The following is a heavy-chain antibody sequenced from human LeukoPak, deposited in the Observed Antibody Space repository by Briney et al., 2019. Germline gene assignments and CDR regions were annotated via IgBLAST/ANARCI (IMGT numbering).Heavy chain of an antibody. CDR3: ARVYCGGDCYYSNFDY. CDR1: GFTFSSYW. D-gene: IGHD2-21*02. J-gene: IGHJ4*02. CDR2: INSDGSST. Sequence: PGGSLRLSCAASGFTFSSYWMHWVRQAPGKGLVWVSRINSDGSSTSYADSVKGRFTISRDNAKNTLYLQMNSLRAEDTAVYYCARVYCGGDCYYSNFDYWGQGTLVTVSS. V-gene: IGHV3-74*01.